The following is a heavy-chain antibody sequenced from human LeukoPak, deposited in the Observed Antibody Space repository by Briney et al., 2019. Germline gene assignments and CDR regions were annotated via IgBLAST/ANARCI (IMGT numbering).Heavy chain of an antibody. J-gene: IGHJ4*02. CDR1: GYTFTGSY. CDR3: ARVYSNYGGVYPFDY. Sequence: ASVKVSCKAPGYTFTGSYMHCVRQAPGQGGERMGWINPNSVGTNYAQTFQGRVTMTRDTSISTVYMELSRLRSDDRAVYYCARVYSNYGGVYPFDYWGQGTLVTVSS. D-gene: IGHD4-11*01. CDR2: INPNSVGT. V-gene: IGHV1-2*02.